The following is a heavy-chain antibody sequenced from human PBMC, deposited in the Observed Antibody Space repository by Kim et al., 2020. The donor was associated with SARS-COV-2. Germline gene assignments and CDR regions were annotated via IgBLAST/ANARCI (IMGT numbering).Heavy chain of an antibody. J-gene: IGHJ4*02. CDR3: AKYGGYYYGSGSPNY. V-gene: IGHV3-23*01. D-gene: IGHD3-10*01. Sequence: DSVKGRFTISRDNSKNTLYRQMNSRRAEDTAVYYCAKYGGYYYGSGSPNYWGQGTLVTVSS.